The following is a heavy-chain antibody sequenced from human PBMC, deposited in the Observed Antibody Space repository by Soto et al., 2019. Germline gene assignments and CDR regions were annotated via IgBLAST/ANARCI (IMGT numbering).Heavy chain of an antibody. CDR3: AKFINYLYFQH. Sequence: GESLKISCAASGFTFSSYAMSWVRQAPGKGLEWVSAISGSGGSTYYADSVKGRFTISRDNSKNTLYLQMNSLRAEDTAVYYCAKFINYLYFQHWGQGTLVIVSS. CDR2: ISGSGGST. D-gene: IGHD1-1*01. J-gene: IGHJ1*01. V-gene: IGHV3-23*01. CDR1: GFTFSSYA.